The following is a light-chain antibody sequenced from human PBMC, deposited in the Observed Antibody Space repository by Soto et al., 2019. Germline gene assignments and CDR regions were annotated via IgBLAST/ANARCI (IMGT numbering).Light chain of an antibody. CDR3: QQYKSYSPIT. J-gene: IGKJ5*01. CDR2: DAS. V-gene: IGKV1-5*01. Sequence: DIQLTQSPSFLSASVGDRVTITCRASQSVSTWLAWYQQKPGKAPKLLIYDASNLQSGVPSRFSGSVSGTEFTLTISSLQPDDFATYYCQQYKSYSPITFGQGTRLEIK. CDR1: QSVSTW.